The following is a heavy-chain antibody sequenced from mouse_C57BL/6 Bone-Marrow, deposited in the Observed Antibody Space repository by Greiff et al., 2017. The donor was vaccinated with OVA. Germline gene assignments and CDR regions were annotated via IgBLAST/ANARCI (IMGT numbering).Heavy chain of an antibody. Sequence: VQLVESGPGLVAPSQSLSITCTVSGFSLTSYGVDWVRQSPGKGLEWLGVIWGVGSTNYNSALKSRLSISKDNSKSQVFLKMNSLQTDDTAMYYCAIFITTVDYAMDYWGQGTSVTVSS. D-gene: IGHD1-1*01. J-gene: IGHJ4*01. CDR2: IWGVGST. CDR1: GFSLTSYG. CDR3: AIFITTVDYAMDY. V-gene: IGHV2-6*01.